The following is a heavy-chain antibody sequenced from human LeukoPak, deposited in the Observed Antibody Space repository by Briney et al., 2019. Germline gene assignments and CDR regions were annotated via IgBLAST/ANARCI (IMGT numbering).Heavy chain of an antibody. CDR3: VRDPEALDY. Sequence: GGSLRLSCAASGFTFSSYSMNWVRQAPGKGLEWVSYISRGRPTVHYADSVRGRFTISRDNARNSLYLQMNSLRDEDTAVYYCVRDPEALDYWGQGALVTVSS. J-gene: IGHJ4*02. V-gene: IGHV3-48*02. CDR1: GFTFSSYS. CDR2: ISRGRPTV.